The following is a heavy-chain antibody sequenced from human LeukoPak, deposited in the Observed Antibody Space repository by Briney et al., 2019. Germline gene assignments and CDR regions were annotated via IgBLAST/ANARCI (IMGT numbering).Heavy chain of an antibody. D-gene: IGHD1-26*01. V-gene: IGHV1-2*02. Sequence: ASVKVSCKASGYTFTGYFIHGVRQAPGQGLEWMGWISPNSGGTNYAQKFQGRVTMTRDTSISTAYMELSRLRSDDTAVYYCARDSYGALDYWGQGTLVTVSS. CDR2: ISPNSGGT. J-gene: IGHJ4*02. CDR1: GYTFTGYF. CDR3: ARDSYGALDY.